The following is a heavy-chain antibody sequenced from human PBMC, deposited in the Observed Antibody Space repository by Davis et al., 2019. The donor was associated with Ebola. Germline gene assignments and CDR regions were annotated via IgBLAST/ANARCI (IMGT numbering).Heavy chain of an antibody. CDR3: ARGTFFGRYFQH. CDR1: GGSFSGYY. CDR2: INHSGST. Sequence: PGGSLRLSCAVYGGSFSGYYWSWIRQPPGKGLEWIGEINHSGSTNYNPSLKSRVTISVDTSKNQFSLKLSSVTAADTAVYYCARGTFFGRYFQHWGQGTLVTVSS. J-gene: IGHJ1*01. D-gene: IGHD3-10*01. V-gene: IGHV4-34*01.